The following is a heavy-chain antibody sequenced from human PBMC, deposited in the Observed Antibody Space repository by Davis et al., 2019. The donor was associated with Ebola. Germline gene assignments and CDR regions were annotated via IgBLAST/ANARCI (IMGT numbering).Heavy chain of an antibody. D-gene: IGHD1-26*01. CDR3: AKDTSNIWFDV. Sequence: GESLKISCAASGFVFSSYVMSWVRRAPGKGLERVSTLGLSAATYYADSVKGRFTISRDNSKNILHLQMNGLRVKDTSIYYCAKDTSNIWFDVWGQGTMVTVSS. CDR2: LGLSAAT. CDR1: GFVFSSYV. J-gene: IGHJ3*01. V-gene: IGHV3-23*01.